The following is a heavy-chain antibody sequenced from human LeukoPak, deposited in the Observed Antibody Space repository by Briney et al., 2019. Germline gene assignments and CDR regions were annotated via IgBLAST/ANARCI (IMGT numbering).Heavy chain of an antibody. CDR3: ARDYGEETYYFDY. D-gene: IGHD4-17*01. CDR1: GYTFTSYG. CDR2: IIPIFGTA. Sequence: SVKVSCKASGYTFTSYGISWVRQAPGQGLEWMGGIIPIFGTANYAQKFQGRVTITADESTSTAYMELSSLRSEDTAVYYCARDYGEETYYFDYWGQGTLVTVSS. J-gene: IGHJ4*02. V-gene: IGHV1-69*13.